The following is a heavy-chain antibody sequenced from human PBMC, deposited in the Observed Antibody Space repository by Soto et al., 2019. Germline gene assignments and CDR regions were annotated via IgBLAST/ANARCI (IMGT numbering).Heavy chain of an antibody. J-gene: IGHJ4*02. CDR3: ARGRYLDSSDYWVANLPFDH. V-gene: IGHV3-23*01. CDR1: GFTFNSYV. D-gene: IGHD3-22*01. Sequence: GGSLRLSCAASGFTFNSYVMTWVRQAPGEGLEWVSSISRSGRGSAYYADSVKGRFTISRDNSENTLFLQMNNLRDEDTALYYSARGRYLDSSDYWVANLPFDHWGLGTLVTVSS. CDR2: ISRSGRGSA.